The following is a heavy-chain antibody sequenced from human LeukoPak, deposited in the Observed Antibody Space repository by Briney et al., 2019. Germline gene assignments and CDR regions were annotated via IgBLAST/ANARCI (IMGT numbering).Heavy chain of an antibody. CDR1: GFTFSRYA. CDR2: ISSNGGST. CDR3: AKDRSKVLDY. Sequence: QTGGSLRLSCSASGFTFSRYAMHWVRQAPGKGLEYVSAISSNGGSTYYADSVKGRFTISRDNSKNTLYLQVNSLRTEDTAVYYCAKDRSKVLDYWGQGTLVTVSS. V-gene: IGHV3-64*04. J-gene: IGHJ4*02.